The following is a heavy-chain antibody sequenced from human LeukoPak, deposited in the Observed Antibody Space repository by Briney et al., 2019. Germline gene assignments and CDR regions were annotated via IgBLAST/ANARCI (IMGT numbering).Heavy chain of an antibody. J-gene: IGHJ4*02. D-gene: IGHD5-18*01. Sequence: PGGSLRLSCAASGFTFSSYGMSWVRQAPGKGLEWVSAISGSGGSTYYADSAKGRFTISRDNAKNSLYLQMNSLRTEDTAVYYCASESTRGYSYGPLGYWGQGTLVTVSS. CDR1: GFTFSSYG. CDR3: ASESTRGYSYGPLGY. V-gene: IGHV3-23*01. CDR2: ISGSGGST.